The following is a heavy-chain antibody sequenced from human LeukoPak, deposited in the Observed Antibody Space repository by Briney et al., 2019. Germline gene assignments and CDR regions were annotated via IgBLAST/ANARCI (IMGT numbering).Heavy chain of an antibody. CDR1: GFTFSTFG. D-gene: IGHD1-26*01. CDR3: AKPTHSGLDY. J-gene: IGHJ4*02. Sequence: GGSLRLSCAASGFTFSTFGMHWVRQAPGKGLEWVAFIRYDGSNKYYANSVKGRFTISRDNSKNTLYLQMNSLRAEDTAVYYCAKPTHSGLDYWGQGTLVTVSS. CDR2: IRYDGSNK. V-gene: IGHV3-30*02.